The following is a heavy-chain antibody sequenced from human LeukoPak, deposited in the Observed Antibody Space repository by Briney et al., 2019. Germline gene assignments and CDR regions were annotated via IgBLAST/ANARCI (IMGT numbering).Heavy chain of an antibody. J-gene: IGHJ5*02. Sequence: GGSLRLSCAASGFTFGSYALNWVRQAPGKGLEWVSSITSSSSHIYYADSVEGRFTISRDNAKDSLYLQMNSLRAEDTAVYYCARDFWSGYYTGNCFDPWGQGTLVTVSS. D-gene: IGHD3-3*01. CDR1: GFTFGSYA. CDR3: ARDFWSGYYTGNCFDP. V-gene: IGHV3-21*01. CDR2: ITSSSSHI.